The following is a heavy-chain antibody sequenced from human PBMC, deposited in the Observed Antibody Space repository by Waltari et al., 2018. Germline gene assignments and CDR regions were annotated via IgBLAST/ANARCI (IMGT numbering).Heavy chain of an antibody. CDR1: GGTFSSYA. CDR2: IIPILGIA. J-gene: IGHJ3*02. CDR3: ARDENDYIWGSYRYTPLDAFDI. D-gene: IGHD3-16*02. Sequence: QVQLVQSGAEVKKPGSSVKVSCKASGGTFSSYAISWVRQAPGHGLEWMGGIIPILGIANYAQKFQGRVTITADESTSTAYMELSSLRSEDTAVYYCARDENDYIWGSYRYTPLDAFDIWGQGTMVTVSS. V-gene: IGHV1-69*04.